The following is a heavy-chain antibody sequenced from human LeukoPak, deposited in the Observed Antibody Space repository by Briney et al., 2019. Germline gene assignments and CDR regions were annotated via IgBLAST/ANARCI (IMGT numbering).Heavy chain of an antibody. J-gene: IGHJ4*02. CDR3: ANNGGVAVAGSFDN. CDR2: VTASGAGT. D-gene: IGHD6-19*01. V-gene: IGHV3-23*01. CDR1: GFTFGSYA. Sequence: PGGSLSLSCAASGFTFGSYAMSWVRQAPGKGLEWVSTVTASGAGTYFADSVKGRFTISRDNSKNTLYLQMNSLRAEDTAVYYCANNGGVAVAGSFDNWGQGTLVTVSS.